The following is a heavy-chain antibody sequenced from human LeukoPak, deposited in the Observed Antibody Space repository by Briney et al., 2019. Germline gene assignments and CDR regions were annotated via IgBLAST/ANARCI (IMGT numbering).Heavy chain of an antibody. J-gene: IGHJ4*02. CDR1: GGSFSGYY. Sequence: SETLSLTCAVYGGSFSGYYWSWIRQPPPKGLEWIGEINHSGSTNYNPSLKSRVTISVDTSKNQFSLKLSSVTAADTAVYYCARRNYEIDYWGQGTLVTVSS. D-gene: IGHD1-7*01. V-gene: IGHV4-34*01. CDR2: INHSGST. CDR3: ARRNYEIDY.